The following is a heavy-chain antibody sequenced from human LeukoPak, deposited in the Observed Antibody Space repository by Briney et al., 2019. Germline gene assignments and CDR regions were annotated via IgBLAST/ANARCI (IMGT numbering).Heavy chain of an antibody. CDR1: GGTFSNYA. CDR3: AKYYYDSSGYYDNWFDP. CDR2: IIPIFGTA. Sequence: ASVKVSCKASGGTFSNYAISWVRQAPGQGLEWMGGIIPIFGTANYAQKFQGRVTITADESTSTAYMELSSLRSEDTAVYYCAKYYYDSSGYYDNWFDPWGQGTLVTVSS. J-gene: IGHJ5*02. V-gene: IGHV1-69*13. D-gene: IGHD3-22*01.